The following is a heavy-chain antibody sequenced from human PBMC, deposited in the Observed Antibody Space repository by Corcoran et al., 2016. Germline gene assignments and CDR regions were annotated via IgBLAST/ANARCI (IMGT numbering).Heavy chain of an antibody. D-gene: IGHD4-17*01. CDR1: GFSLSTSGMR. V-gene: IGHV2-70*04. J-gene: IGHJ1*01. CDR2: IDWDDDK. Sequence: QVTLKESGPALVKPTQTLTMTCTFSGFSLSTSGMRVSWIRQPPGKALEWLARIDWDDDKFYSTSLKTSLTISKDTSKNQVVLTLTNMDPVDTATYYCARIVPGDSHHWGQGTLVTVSS. CDR3: ARIVPGDSHH.